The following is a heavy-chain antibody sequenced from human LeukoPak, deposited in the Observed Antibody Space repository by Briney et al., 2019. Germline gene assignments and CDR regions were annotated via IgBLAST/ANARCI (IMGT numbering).Heavy chain of an antibody. CDR3: ARQAGITGTTFDY. CDR1: GFTFSSYS. V-gene: IGHV3-21*01. CDR2: ISSSSSYI. J-gene: IGHJ4*02. D-gene: IGHD1-7*01. Sequence: GGSLRLSCAASGFTFSSYSMNWVRQAPGKGLEWVSSISSSSSYIYYADSVTGRFTISRDNARNSLYLQMNSLRPEDTAVYYCARQAGITGTTFDYWGQGTLVTVSS.